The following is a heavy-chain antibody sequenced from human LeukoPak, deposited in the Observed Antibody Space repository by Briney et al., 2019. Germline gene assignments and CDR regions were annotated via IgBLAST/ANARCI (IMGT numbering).Heavy chain of an antibody. V-gene: IGHV3-11*04. CDR2: ISSSGGTV. J-gene: IGHJ4*02. CDR1: GFTFSNAW. Sequence: GGSLRLSCAASGFTFSNAWMSWVRQAPGNGLEWVSYISSSGGTVKYADPVKGRFTISRDNAKNSLYLQMNSLRAEDTAVYYCAGDLPRWGQGTLVTVSS. CDR3: AGDLPR.